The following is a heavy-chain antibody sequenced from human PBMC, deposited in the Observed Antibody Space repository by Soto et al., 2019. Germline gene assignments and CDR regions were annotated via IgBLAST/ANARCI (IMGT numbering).Heavy chain of an antibody. V-gene: IGHV3-30*18. J-gene: IGHJ4*02. CDR2: ISYDGSNK. CDR1: GFTFSSYG. D-gene: IGHD3-22*01. Sequence: PVGSLRLSCAASGFTFSSYGMHWVRQAPGKGLEWVAVISYDGSNKYYADSVKGRFTISRDNSKNTLYLQMNSLRAEDTAVYYCAKPAQWLLRSSLDYWGQGTLVTVSS. CDR3: AKPAQWLLRSSLDY.